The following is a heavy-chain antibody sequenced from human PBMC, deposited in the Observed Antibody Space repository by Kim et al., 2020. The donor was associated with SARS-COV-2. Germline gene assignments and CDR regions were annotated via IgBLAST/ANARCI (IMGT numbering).Heavy chain of an antibody. Sequence: SETLSLTCTVSGGSISSGGYYWSWIRQHPGKGLEWIGYIYYSGSTYYNPSLKSRVTISVDTSKNQFSLKLSSVNAADTAVYYCARARITMIVVVTYFDYWGQGTLVTVSS. V-gene: IGHV4-31*03. CDR2: IYYSGST. J-gene: IGHJ4*02. CDR1: GGSISSGGYY. CDR3: ARARITMIVVVTYFDY. D-gene: IGHD3-22*01.